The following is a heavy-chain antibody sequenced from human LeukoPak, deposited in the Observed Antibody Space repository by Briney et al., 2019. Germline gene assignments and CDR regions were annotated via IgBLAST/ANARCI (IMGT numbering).Heavy chain of an antibody. CDR2: INPNSGGT. CDR3: ARVTAAADYFDY. V-gene: IGHV1-2*02. Sequence: ASVQVSCKASGYTFTGYYMHWVRQAPGQGLEWMGWINPNSGGTNYAQKFQGRVTMTRDTSISTAYMELSRLRSDDTAVYYCARVTAAADYFDYWGQRTLVTVSS. D-gene: IGHD6-13*01. J-gene: IGHJ4*02. CDR1: GYTFTGYY.